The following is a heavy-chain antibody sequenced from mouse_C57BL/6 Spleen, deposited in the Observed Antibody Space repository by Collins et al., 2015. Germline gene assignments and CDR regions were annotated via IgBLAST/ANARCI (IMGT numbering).Heavy chain of an antibody. J-gene: IGHJ3*01. CDR3: ARGPY. CDR2: VFPGDGDS. CDR1: GYAFSNYW. Sequence: QVLLQQSGAELVKPGASVKISCKTSGYAFSNYWMNWVKQRPGKGLEWIGQVFPGDGDSNYNGKFEGKAILTADKSSSTAYMQLSSLTSEDSAVYFCARGPYWGQGTLVTVSA. V-gene: IGHV1-80*01.